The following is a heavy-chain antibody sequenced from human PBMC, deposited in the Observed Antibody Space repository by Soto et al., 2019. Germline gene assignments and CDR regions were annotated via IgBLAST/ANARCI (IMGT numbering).Heavy chain of an antibody. CDR3: ASYGSGSQDY. V-gene: IGHV4-34*01. CDR2: INHSGST. D-gene: IGHD3-10*01. CDR1: GCSFSGYY. J-gene: IGHJ4*02. Sequence: SETLSLTCAVYGCSFSGYYWSWIRQPPGKGLEWIGEINHSGSTNYNPSLKSRVTMSVDTSKNQFSLKLSSVTAADTAVYYCASYGSGSQDYWGQGTLVTVSS.